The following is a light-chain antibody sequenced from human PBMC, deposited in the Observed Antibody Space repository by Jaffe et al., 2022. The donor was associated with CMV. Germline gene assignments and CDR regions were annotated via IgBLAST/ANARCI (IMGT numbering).Light chain of an antibody. V-gene: IGLV3-1*01. J-gene: IGLJ3*02. CDR1: KLGDKY. CDR2: QNI. CDR3: QAWDSSNWV. Sequence: SYELTQPPSVSVSPGQTASITCSGDKLGDKYACWYQQKPGQSPVLVIYQNIKRPSGIPERFSGSNSGNTATLTISGTQAMDEADYYCQAWDSSNWVFGGGTKLTVL.